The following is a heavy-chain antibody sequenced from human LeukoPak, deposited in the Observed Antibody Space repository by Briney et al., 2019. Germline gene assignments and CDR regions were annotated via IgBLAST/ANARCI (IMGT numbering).Heavy chain of an antibody. D-gene: IGHD6-13*01. V-gene: IGHV1-8*01. CDR2: INPNSGNT. Sequence: ASVKVSCKASGYTFTSYDINWVRQATGQGLEWMGWINPNSGNTGYAQKFQGRVTMTRNTSISTAYMELSSLRSEDTAVYYCARGGGEQLEFYYYYMDVWGKGTTVTVSS. CDR3: ARGGGEQLEFYYYYMDV. J-gene: IGHJ6*03. CDR1: GYTFTSYD.